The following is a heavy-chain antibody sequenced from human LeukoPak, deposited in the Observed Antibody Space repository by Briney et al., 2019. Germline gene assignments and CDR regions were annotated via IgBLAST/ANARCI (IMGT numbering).Heavy chain of an antibody. J-gene: IGHJ5*02. CDR2: IYCSGST. D-gene: IGHD3-16*01. V-gene: IGHV4-59*08. CDR3: AKLVCPWEGSWFDP. Sequence: ESLTLSCAASGCTISSYYMSWIRQAPGKGLEWIGYIYCSGSTNYYPAFERRVSISFDTTKNQLYLQLSSVTAADTAVYYCAKLVCPWEGSWFDPWGQGTLVTVSS. CDR1: GCTISSYY.